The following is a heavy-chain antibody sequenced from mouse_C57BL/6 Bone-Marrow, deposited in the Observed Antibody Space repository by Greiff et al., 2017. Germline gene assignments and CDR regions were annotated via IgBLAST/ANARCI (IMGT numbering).Heavy chain of an antibody. Sequence: VQLQQSGAELVRPGTSVKVSCKASGYAFTNYLIEWVKQRPGQGLEWIGVINPGSGGTNYNEKFKGKATLTADKSSSTAYMQLSSLTSEDSAVYFCAKGIYDYDVRGAMDYWGQGTSVTVSS. D-gene: IGHD2-4*01. J-gene: IGHJ4*01. CDR2: INPGSGGT. CDR1: GYAFTNYL. V-gene: IGHV1-54*01. CDR3: AKGIYDYDVRGAMDY.